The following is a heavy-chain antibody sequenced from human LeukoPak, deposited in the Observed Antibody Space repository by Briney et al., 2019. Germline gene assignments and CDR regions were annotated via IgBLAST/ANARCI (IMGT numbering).Heavy chain of an antibody. Sequence: SETLSLTCTVSGGSISSSSYYWSWIRQPPGKGLEWIGYIYYSGSTNYNPSLKSRVTISVDTSKNQFSLKLSSVTAADTAVYYCATVSRGLRLVYWGQGTLVTVSS. CDR1: GGSISSSSYY. J-gene: IGHJ4*02. CDR3: ATVSRGLRLVY. CDR2: IYYSGST. D-gene: IGHD5-12*01. V-gene: IGHV4-61*01.